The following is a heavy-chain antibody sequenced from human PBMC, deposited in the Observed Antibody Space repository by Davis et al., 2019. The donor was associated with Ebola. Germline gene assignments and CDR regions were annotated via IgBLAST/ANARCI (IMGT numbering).Heavy chain of an antibody. Sequence: ASVKVSCQVSGYSLTELSMHWVRQTPGKGLEWLGGFDPEDGKTVSAQNFQGRVTMTEDPSTDKAYMELRSLSSEDTAVYYCATSPGYNHGFDDWGQGTLVTVSS. CDR1: GYSLTELS. CDR3: ATSPGYNHGFDD. V-gene: IGHV1-24*01. CDR2: FDPEDGKT. D-gene: IGHD5-18*01. J-gene: IGHJ4*02.